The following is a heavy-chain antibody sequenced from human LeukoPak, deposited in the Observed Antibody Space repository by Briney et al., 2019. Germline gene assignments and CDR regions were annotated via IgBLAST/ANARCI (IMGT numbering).Heavy chain of an antibody. V-gene: IGHV1-46*01. CDR1: GYTFTSYY. Sequence: ASVKVSCKASGYTFTSYYMHWVRQAPGQGLEWMGIINPSGGSTSYAQKFQGRVTMTRDTSTSTVYMELSSLRSEDTAVYYCARDDSVPFGAYDILTGYARNNWFDPWGQGALVTVSS. D-gene: IGHD3-9*01. CDR2: INPSGGST. CDR3: ARDDSVPFGAYDILTGYARNNWFDP. J-gene: IGHJ5*02.